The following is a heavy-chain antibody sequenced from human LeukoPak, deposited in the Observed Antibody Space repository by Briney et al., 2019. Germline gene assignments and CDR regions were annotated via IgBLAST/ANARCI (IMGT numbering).Heavy chain of an antibody. CDR1: GFTFSSYA. J-gene: IGHJ4*02. D-gene: IGHD1-26*01. CDR3: AREDEHHRYSGSYYYFDY. V-gene: IGHV3-23*01. Sequence: PGGSLRLSCAASGFTFSSYAMSWVRQAPGKGLEWVSAISGSGGSTYYADSVKGRFTISRDNAKNSLYLQMNSLRAEDTAVYYCAREDEHHRYSGSYYYFDYWGQGALVTVSS. CDR2: ISGSGGST.